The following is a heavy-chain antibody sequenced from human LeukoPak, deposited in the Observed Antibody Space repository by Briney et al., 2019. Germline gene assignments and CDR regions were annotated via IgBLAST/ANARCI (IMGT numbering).Heavy chain of an antibody. CDR3: AIASPYNRVDY. CDR1: GYTFTSYY. D-gene: IGHD1-14*01. V-gene: IGHV1-46*01. Sequence: ASVKVSCRASGYTFTSYYMHWVRQAPGQGLEWMGIINPSGGSTSYAQKFQRRVTMTRDTSTSTVYMELISLRSEDTVVYYCAIASPYNRVDYWGQRTLVTVPS. CDR2: INPSGGST. J-gene: IGHJ4*02.